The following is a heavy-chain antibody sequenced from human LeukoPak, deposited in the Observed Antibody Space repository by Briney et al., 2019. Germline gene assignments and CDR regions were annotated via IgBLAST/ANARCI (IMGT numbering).Heavy chain of an antibody. Sequence: ASVKVSCKPSGYTFTGYYIHWVRPATGQGLEWMGWMNPNSGNTGYAQKFQGRVTMTRNTSISTAYMELSSLRSEDTAVYYCARSSAYYDFWSGYYDYYYGMDVWGQGTTVTVSS. CDR2: MNPNSGNT. J-gene: IGHJ6*02. CDR1: GYTFTGYY. V-gene: IGHV1-8*02. D-gene: IGHD3-3*01. CDR3: ARSSAYYDFWSGYYDYYYGMDV.